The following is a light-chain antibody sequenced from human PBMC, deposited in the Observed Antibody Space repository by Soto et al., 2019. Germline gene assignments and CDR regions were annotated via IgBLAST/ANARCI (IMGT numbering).Light chain of an antibody. Sequence: ILMSHCLTTVYVSHEETVTLSFRTSHSVNSHVAWYQQKPCQAARRLRHGASTRAPGIPVRFHGRVFGTEFTLTISSLQSEDFAVYYCQQYKNWPLFGQGTRLEIK. CDR1: HSVNSH. V-gene: IGKV3-15*01. CDR3: QQYKNWPL. CDR2: GAS. J-gene: IGKJ5*01.